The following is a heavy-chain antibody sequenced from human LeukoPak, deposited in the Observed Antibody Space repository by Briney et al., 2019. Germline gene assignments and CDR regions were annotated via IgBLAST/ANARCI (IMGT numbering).Heavy chain of an antibody. J-gene: IGHJ6*03. CDR2: ISAYNGNT. CDR1: GYTFTSYG. V-gene: IGHV1-18*01. D-gene: IGHD2-2*02. Sequence: GASVKVSCKASGYTFTSYGISWVRQAPGQGLEWMGWISAYNGNTNYAQKLQGRVTMTTDTSTSTAYMELRSLRSDDTAVYYCARESGSHCSSTSCYTEYYYYYMDVWGKGTTVTVSS. CDR3: ARESGSHCSSTSCYTEYYYYYMDV.